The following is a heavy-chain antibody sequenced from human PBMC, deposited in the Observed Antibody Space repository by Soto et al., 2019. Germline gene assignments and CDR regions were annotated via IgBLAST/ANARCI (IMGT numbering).Heavy chain of an antibody. CDR1: GFTFSSYA. D-gene: IGHD5-12*01. CDR2: ISSNGGST. J-gene: IGHJ4*02. Sequence: GGSLRLSCAASGFTFSSYAMHWVRQAPGKGLEYVSAISSNGGSTYYANSVKGRFTISRDNSKNTLYLQMGSLRAEDMAVYYCARSQSGYDHTVDYWGQGTLVTVSS. CDR3: ARSQSGYDHTVDY. V-gene: IGHV3-64*01.